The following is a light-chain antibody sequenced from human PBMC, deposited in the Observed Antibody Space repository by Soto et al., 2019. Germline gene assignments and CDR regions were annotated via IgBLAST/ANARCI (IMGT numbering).Light chain of an antibody. CDR1: QSVSSSF. V-gene: IGKV3-20*01. Sequence: EIVLTQSPGTLSLSPGERATLSCRASQSVSSSFLAWYQQKPGQAPRLLIYGASNRATGIPDRFSGSGSGTDFTLTISRLEPEDFAVYYWQQYVTSPWAFGQGTKVA. CDR3: QQYVTSPWA. CDR2: GAS. J-gene: IGKJ1*01.